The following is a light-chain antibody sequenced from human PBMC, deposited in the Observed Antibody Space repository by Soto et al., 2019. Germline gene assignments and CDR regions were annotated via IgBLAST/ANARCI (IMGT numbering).Light chain of an antibody. CDR3: QSYDSSLSGSKV. V-gene: IGLV1-40*01. J-gene: IGLJ2*01. Sequence: QAVVTQPPSVSGAPGQRVTISCTGSSSNIGAGYDVHWYQQLPGTAPQLLIYGNNNRPSGVPDRFSGSKSATSASLAITGLQAEDEADYYCQSYDSSLSGSKVFGGGTKLTVL. CDR2: GNN. CDR1: SSNIGAGYD.